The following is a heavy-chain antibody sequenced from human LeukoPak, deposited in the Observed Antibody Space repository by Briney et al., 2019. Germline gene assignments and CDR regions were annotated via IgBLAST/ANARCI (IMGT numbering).Heavy chain of an antibody. CDR2: VYYSGST. D-gene: IGHD5-18*01. V-gene: IGHV4-59*01. CDR1: GGSISTYY. J-gene: IGHJ4*02. Sequence: PSETLSLTCTVSGGSISTYYWNWIRQPPGKGLEWIGSVYYSGSTNYNPSLKSRVTISVDTSKNRFSLKLSSVTAADTAVYYCARDQSGYSYGFDYWGQGTLVTVSS. CDR3: ARDQSGYSYGFDY.